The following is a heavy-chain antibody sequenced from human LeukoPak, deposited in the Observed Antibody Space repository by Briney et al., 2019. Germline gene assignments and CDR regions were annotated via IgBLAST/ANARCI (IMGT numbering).Heavy chain of an antibody. V-gene: IGHV3-64D*06. D-gene: IGHD3-9*01. J-gene: IGHJ5*02. CDR2: ISSNGGST. CDR1: GFTFSNYP. CDR3: VRRMTNYYNWFDP. Sequence: GGSLRLSCSASGFTFSNYPMHWVRQAPGKGLQYVSAISSNGGSTYYADSVKGRFTISRDNSKNTLHLQMSSLRPQNTAMYYCVRRMTNYYNWFDPWGQGTLVTVSS.